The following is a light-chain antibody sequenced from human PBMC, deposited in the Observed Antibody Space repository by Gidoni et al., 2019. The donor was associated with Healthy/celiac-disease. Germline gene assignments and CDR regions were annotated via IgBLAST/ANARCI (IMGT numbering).Light chain of an antibody. Sequence: EIVLTQSPATLSLSPGERATHSCRASQSVSSYLAWYQQKPGQAPRLLIYDASNRATGIPARFSGSGSGTDFTLTISSLEPEDFAVYYCQQRSNWPYTFGQXTKLEIK. CDR2: DAS. J-gene: IGKJ2*01. CDR1: QSVSSY. CDR3: QQRSNWPYT. V-gene: IGKV3-11*01.